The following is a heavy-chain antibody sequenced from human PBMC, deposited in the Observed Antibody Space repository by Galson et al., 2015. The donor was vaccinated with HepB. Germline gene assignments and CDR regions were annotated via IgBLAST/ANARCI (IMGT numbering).Heavy chain of an antibody. D-gene: IGHD3-10*01. V-gene: IGHV3-23*01. J-gene: IGHJ4*02. Sequence: SLRLSCAASGFTFSSYGMSWVRQAPGKGLEWVSGISGSGGITYYADSVTGRFTISRDNSKNTLYLQMNSLRAEDTAVYYCAKDQFGGLVDYWGQGTLVNVPS. CDR1: GFTFSSYG. CDR2: ISGSGGIT. CDR3: AKDQFGGLVDY.